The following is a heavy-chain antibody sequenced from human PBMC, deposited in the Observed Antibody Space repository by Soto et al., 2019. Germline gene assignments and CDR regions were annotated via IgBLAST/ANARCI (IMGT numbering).Heavy chain of an antibody. CDR1: SFS. D-gene: IGHD3-3*01. Sequence: SFSGRRILHPQRKGLEWIGYIYHSGSTYYNPSLKSRVTISVDRSKNQFSLKLSSVTAADTAVYYCARAFTIFGVVRGPNWFDPWGQGTLVTVSS. V-gene: IGHV4-30-2*01. CDR3: ARAFTIFGVVRGPNWFDP. J-gene: IGHJ5*02. CDR2: IYHSGST.